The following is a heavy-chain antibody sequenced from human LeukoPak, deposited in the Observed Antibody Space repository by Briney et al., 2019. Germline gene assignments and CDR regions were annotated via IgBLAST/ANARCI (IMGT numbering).Heavy chain of an antibody. J-gene: IGHJ4*02. V-gene: IGHV5-51*01. D-gene: IGHD6-6*01. CDR3: ARAPTSISNPYYFDY. CDR2: IYPGDSDT. CDR1: GYSFTNFW. Sequence: GESLKISCKASGYSFTNFWIGWVRQMPGKGLEWMGIIYPGDSDTRYSPSFQGQVTISADRSITTADLQWSGLKASDSAMYYCARAPTSISNPYYFDYWGQGTLVTVSS.